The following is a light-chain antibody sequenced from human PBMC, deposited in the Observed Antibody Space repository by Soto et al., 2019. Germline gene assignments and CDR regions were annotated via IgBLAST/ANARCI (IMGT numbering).Light chain of an antibody. J-gene: IGKJ4*01. CDR3: QQRSDWPST. Sequence: EIVLTQSPATLSLSPGERATLSCRASQSVGTYFAWYQQKPGQAPRLLIYDSSNRATGIPARFSGSGSGTDLTLTISSLGPEDFAVYYCQQRSDWPSTFGGGTKVEIK. CDR1: QSVGTY. V-gene: IGKV3-11*01. CDR2: DSS.